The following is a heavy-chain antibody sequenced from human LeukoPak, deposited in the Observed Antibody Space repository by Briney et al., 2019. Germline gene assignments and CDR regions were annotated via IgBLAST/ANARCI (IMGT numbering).Heavy chain of an antibody. J-gene: IGHJ4*02. CDR3: AAERRYYYDSSGYHPLYFDY. V-gene: IGHV4-34*01. CDR2: INHSGST. Sequence: SSETLSLTCAVYGGSFSGYYWSWIRQPPGKGLEWIGEINHSGSTNYNPSLKSRVTISVYTSKNQFSLKLSSVTAADTAVYYCAAERRYYYDSSGYHPLYFDYWGQGTLVTVSS. D-gene: IGHD3-22*01. CDR1: GGSFSGYY.